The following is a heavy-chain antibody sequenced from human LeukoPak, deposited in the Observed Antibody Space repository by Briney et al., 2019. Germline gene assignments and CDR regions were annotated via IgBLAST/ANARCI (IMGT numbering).Heavy chain of an antibody. J-gene: IGHJ4*02. D-gene: IGHD6-6*01. CDR1: GYTFTSYG. V-gene: IGHV1-18*01. CDR2: ISAYNGNT. CDR3: ARVFRHSSSNKEGVGYFDY. Sequence: GASVKVSCKASGYTFTSYGISWVRQAPGQGLEWMGWISAYNGNTNYAQKLQGRVTMTTDTSTSTAYMELRSLRSDDTAVYYCARVFRHSSSNKEGVGYFDYWGQGTLVTVSS.